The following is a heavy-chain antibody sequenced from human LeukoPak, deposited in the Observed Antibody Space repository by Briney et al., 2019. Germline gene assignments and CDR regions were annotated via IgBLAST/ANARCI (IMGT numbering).Heavy chain of an antibody. D-gene: IGHD1-14*01. Sequence: PSVKLSCKASGGTFSSYAISWVRQAPGQGLEWMGGIIPIFGTANYAQKFQGRVTITTDESTSTAYMELSSLRSEDTAVYYCAIRNQYYFDYWGQGTLVTVSS. CDR3: AIRNQYYFDY. J-gene: IGHJ4*02. V-gene: IGHV1-69*05. CDR1: GGTFSSYA. CDR2: IIPIFGTA.